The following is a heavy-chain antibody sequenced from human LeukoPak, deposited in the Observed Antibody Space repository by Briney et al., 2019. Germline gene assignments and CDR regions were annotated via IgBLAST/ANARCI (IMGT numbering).Heavy chain of an antibody. Sequence: PGGSLRLSCAASGFTFSNYSMNWVRQAPGKGLEWVSSISSTSYINYADSLKGRFTISRDNAKNSLYLQMNSLRAEDTAVYYCAELGITMIGGVWGKGTTVTISS. D-gene: IGHD3-10*02. J-gene: IGHJ6*04. CDR3: AELGITMIGGV. CDR2: ISSTSYI. V-gene: IGHV3-21*01. CDR1: GFTFSNYS.